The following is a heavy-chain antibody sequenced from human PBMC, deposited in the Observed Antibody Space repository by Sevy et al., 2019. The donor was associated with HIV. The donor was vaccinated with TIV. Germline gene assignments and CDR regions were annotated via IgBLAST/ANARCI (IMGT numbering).Heavy chain of an antibody. CDR1: GFTFSSYA. J-gene: IGHJ4*02. V-gene: IGHV3-23*01. CDR3: AKRRRDSSGYYFDY. D-gene: IGHD3-22*01. Sequence: GGSLRLSCEASGFTFSSYAMSWVRQAPGKGLEWVSGISDSGGSTYYADSVKGRFTISRDNSKNTLYLQMNSLRAEDTAVYSXAKRRRDSSGYYFDYWGQGTLVTVSS. CDR2: ISDSGGST.